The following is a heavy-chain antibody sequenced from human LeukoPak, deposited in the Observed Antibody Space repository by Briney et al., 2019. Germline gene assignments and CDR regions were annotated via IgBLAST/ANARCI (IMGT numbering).Heavy chain of an antibody. J-gene: IGHJ4*02. CDR3: ARGFRNGPFDC. V-gene: IGHV3-20*04. D-gene: IGHD2-8*01. CDR1: GFTFDDYG. Sequence: GGSLRLSCEASGFTFDDYGMSWVRQLPGKGLEWVSGINRNGDSTDYAGSVKGRFTISRDNAKNSHFLQMNSLSVEDTALYYCARGFRNGPFDCWGQGTLVTVSS. CDR2: INRNGDST.